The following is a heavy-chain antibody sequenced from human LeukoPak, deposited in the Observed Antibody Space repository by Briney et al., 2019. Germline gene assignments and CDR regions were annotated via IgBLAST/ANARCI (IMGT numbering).Heavy chain of an antibody. V-gene: IGHV3-48*03. CDR3: ATGTDCTGTSCYNY. Sequence: GGSLRLCCAVYGFPFSTYEMNWVRQAPGKGLEWLSYISSSGTSIYYADSVQGRFIISRDNAKNSVYLQMNSLRGEDTAVYYCATGTDCTGTSCYNYWGQGTLVTVSS. CDR1: GFPFSTYE. J-gene: IGHJ4*02. CDR2: ISSSGTSI. D-gene: IGHD2-2*01.